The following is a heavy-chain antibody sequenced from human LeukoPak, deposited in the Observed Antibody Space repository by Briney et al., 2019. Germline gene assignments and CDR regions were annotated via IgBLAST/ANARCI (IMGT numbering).Heavy chain of an antibody. D-gene: IGHD5-18*01. CDR3: ASRLGGYSYGYGRDY. CDR1: GGSISSSSYY. CDR2: IYYSGST. J-gene: IGHJ4*02. V-gene: IGHV4-39*07. Sequence: SETLSLTCTVSGGSISSSSYYWGWIRQPPGKGLEWIGSIYYSGSTNYNPSLKSRVTISVDTSKNQFSLKLSSVTAADTAVYYCASRLGGYSYGYGRDYWGQGTLVTVSS.